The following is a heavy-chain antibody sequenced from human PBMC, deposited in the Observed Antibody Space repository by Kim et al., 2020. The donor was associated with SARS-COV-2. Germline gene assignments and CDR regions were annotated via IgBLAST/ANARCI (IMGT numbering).Heavy chain of an antibody. D-gene: IGHD2-15*01. J-gene: IGHJ2*01. CDR3: ASPRARPFTLQYF. V-gene: IGHV1-2*02. Sequence: ASVKVSCKASGYTFTGYYMHWVRQAPGQGLEWMGWINPNTDGTSYPQKFQGRVTMTRDTSISTAYMELSRLRSDDTAVYYCASPRARPFTLQYF. CDR2: INPNTDGT. CDR1: GYTFTGYY.